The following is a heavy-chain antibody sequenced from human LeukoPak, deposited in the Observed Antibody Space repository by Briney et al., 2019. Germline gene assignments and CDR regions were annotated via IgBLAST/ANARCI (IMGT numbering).Heavy chain of an antibody. CDR3: ARLRSHLWFGDYDY. CDR1: GYSFTSFW. D-gene: IGHD3-10*01. CDR2: IYPGDSDT. V-gene: IGHV5-51*01. J-gene: IGHJ4*02. Sequence: GESLKISCKGSGYSFTSFWIGWVRQMPGKGLEWMGIIYPGDSDTRYSPSFQGQVTISADKSISTAYLQWSSLKASDTAMYYCARLRSHLWFGDYDYWGRGTLATVSS.